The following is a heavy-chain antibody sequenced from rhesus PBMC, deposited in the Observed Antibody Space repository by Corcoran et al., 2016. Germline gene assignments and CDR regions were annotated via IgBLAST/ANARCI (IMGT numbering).Heavy chain of an antibody. D-gene: IGHD6-31*01. CDR1: GASVGNNY. CDR3: ARRQMAASGTWYFDY. Sequence: QLQLQESGPGLVKPSETLSLTCAVSGASVGNNYWGWIRQAPGKGLDWIDYIYGTGRTTDYNPALMIRVTLSGDTAKTQRSLKLRSVAAAETAVYYCARRQMAASGTWYFDYWGQGVLVTVSS. CDR2: IYGTGRTT. V-gene: IGHV4S11*01. J-gene: IGHJ4*01.